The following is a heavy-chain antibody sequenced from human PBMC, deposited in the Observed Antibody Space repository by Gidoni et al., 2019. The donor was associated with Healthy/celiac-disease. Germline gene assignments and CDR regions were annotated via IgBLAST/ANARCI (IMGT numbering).Heavy chain of an antibody. CDR3: AIRLGIAAAGSLGY. V-gene: IGHV3-21*01. J-gene: IGHJ4*02. CDR2: ISSSSSYI. Sequence: EVQLVESGGGLVKRGGSLRLSCAASGFTFGTYSMNWVRQAPGKGLEWVSSISSSSSYIYYADSVKGRFTISRDNAKNSLYLQMNSLRAEDTAVYYCAIRLGIAAAGSLGYWGQGTLVTVSS. CDR1: GFTFGTYS. D-gene: IGHD6-13*01.